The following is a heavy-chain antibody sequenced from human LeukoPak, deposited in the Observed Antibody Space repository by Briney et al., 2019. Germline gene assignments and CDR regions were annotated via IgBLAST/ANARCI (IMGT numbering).Heavy chain of an antibody. CDR1: GGSISSYY. Sequence: SETLSLTCTVSGGSISSYYWSWIRQPPGKGLEWIGYIYYSGSTNYNPSLKSRVTISVDTSKNQFSLKLSSVTAADTAVYYCARDRGLVNDYWGQGTLVTVSS. J-gene: IGHJ4*02. V-gene: IGHV4-59*01. CDR2: IYYSGST. D-gene: IGHD2/OR15-2a*01. CDR3: ARDRGLVNDY.